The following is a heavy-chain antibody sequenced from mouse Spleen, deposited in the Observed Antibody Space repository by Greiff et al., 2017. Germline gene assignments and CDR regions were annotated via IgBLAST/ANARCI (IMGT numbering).Heavy chain of an antibody. Sequence: EVKVVESGGGLVQPGESLKLSCESNEYEFPSHDMSWVRKTPEKRLELVAAINSDGGSTYYPDTMERRFIISRDNTKKTLYLQMSSLRSEDTALYYCARQGSSGYGYWYFDVWGAGTTVTVSS. CDR2: INSDGGST. CDR1: EYEFPSHD. CDR3: ARQGSSGYGYWYFDV. J-gene: IGHJ1*01. D-gene: IGHD2-2*01. V-gene: IGHV5-2*01.